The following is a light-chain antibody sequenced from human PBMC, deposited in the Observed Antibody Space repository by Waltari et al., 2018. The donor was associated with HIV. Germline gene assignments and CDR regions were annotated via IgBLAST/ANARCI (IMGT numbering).Light chain of an antibody. CDR1: QSVSSSF. CDR2: DAS. Sequence: IVLTQSPGTLSLSQGERATLSCRASQSVSSSFLAWYQQQPGQVPRLLIYDASSRATGIPDRFSGSGSGTNFTLTISRLEPEDFGVYYCQQYGSSLWTFGQGTKVEIK. J-gene: IGKJ1*01. CDR3: QQYGSSLWT. V-gene: IGKV3-20*01.